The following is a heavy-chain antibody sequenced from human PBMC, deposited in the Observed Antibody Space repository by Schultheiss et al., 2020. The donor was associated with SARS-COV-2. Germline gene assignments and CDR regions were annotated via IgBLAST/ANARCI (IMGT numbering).Heavy chain of an antibody. CDR1: GFTFSSYA. CDR2: ISSSSSTI. CDR3: AKVVYYYYYGMDV. J-gene: IGHJ6*02. Sequence: GGSLRLSCAASGFTFSSYAMSWVRQAPGKGLEWVSYISSSSSTIYYADSVKGRFTISRDNAKNSLYLQMNSLRDEDTAVYYCAKVVYYYYYGMDVWGQGTTVTVSS. V-gene: IGHV3-48*02.